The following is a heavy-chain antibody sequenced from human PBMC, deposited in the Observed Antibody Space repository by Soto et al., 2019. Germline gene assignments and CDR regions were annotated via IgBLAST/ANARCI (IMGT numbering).Heavy chain of an antibody. CDR3: ARGGIDTAMVRSFDP. Sequence: ASVKVSCKASGYTFTSYGISWVRQAPGQGLEWMGWISAYNGNTNYAQKLQGRATMTPDTSTSTAYMELRSLRSDDTAVYYCARGGIDTAMVRSFDPWGQGTLVTVSS. D-gene: IGHD5-18*01. J-gene: IGHJ5*02. CDR2: ISAYNGNT. CDR1: GYTFTSYG. V-gene: IGHV1-18*01.